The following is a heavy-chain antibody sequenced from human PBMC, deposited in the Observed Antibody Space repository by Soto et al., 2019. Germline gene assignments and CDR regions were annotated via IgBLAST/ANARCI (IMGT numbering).Heavy chain of an antibody. V-gene: IGHV5-51*01. Sequence: GASLKISCTEHGYSFSNHWLGWVRQITWTGLKWMKIIYLGETDVRYSPSFQGQVTISADKSSSTSYLQWSSLNASDTAMYYCARLEATRTTWF. D-gene: IGHD2-15*01. CDR3: ARLEATRTTWF. CDR1: GYSFSNHW. CDR2: IYLGETDV. J-gene: IGHJ5*01.